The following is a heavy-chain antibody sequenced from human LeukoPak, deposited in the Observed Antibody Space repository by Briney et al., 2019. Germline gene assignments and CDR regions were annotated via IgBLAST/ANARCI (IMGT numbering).Heavy chain of an antibody. CDR1: GGSISSYY. V-gene: IGHV4-59*08. CDR2: IYYSGST. Sequence: NPSETLSLTCTVSGGSISSYYWSWIRQPPGKGLEWIGYIYYSGSTNYNPSLKSRVTISVDTSKNQFSLKLSSVTAADTAVYYCARAVGEQQLYYWFDPWGQGTLVTVPS. CDR3: ARAVGEQQLYYWFDP. D-gene: IGHD6-13*01. J-gene: IGHJ5*02.